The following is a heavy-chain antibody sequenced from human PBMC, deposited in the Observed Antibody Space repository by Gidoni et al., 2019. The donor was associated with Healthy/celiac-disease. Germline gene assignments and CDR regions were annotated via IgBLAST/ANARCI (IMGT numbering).Heavy chain of an antibody. J-gene: IGHJ4*02. D-gene: IGHD4-17*01. V-gene: IGHV4-59*08. CDR3: ARAYGDLIGYYFDY. CDR1: GGSISSYY. Sequence: QVQLQASGPGLVKPSEPLSLTCTVSGGSISSYYWSWIRQPPGKGLEWIGEIYYSGSTNYNPSLKSRVTISVDTSKNQFSLKLSSVTAADTAVYYWARAYGDLIGYYFDYWGQGTLVTVSS. CDR2: IYYSGST.